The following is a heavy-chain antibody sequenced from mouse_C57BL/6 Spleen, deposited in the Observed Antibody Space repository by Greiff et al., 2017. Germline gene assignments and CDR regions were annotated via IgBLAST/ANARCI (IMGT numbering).Heavy chain of an antibody. CDR2: IWSGGST. V-gene: IGHV2-2*01. D-gene: IGHD2-4*01. Sequence: VQLQQSGPGLVQPSQSLSITCTVSGFSLTSYGVHWVRQSPGKGLEWLGVIWSGGSTDYNAAFISRLSISKDNSKSQVFFKMNSLQADDTAIYYCARLNDYVPYYFDYWGQGTTLTVSS. CDR3: ARLNDYVPYYFDY. J-gene: IGHJ2*01. CDR1: GFSLTSYG.